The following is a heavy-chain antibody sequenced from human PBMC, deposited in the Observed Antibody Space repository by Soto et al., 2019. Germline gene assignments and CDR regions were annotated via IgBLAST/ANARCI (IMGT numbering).Heavy chain of an antibody. CDR1: GYTFTKYG. D-gene: IGHD3-10*01. Sequence: QEQLEQSGAEVKKPGASVRVSCKASGYTFTKYGFNWVRQATGQGLEWMGWVNPISGNTETAQNFQGRVSLTMNTSTSTAFMELSSLRSGDTAVYYCATSRINMIRGVFCYGLDVWGHGTTLTVSS. V-gene: IGHV1-8*01. J-gene: IGHJ6*02. CDR3: ATSRINMIRGVFCYGLDV. CDR2: VNPISGNT.